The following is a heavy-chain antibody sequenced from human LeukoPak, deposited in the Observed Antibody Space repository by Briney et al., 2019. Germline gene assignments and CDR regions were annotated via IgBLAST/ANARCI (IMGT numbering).Heavy chain of an antibody. D-gene: IGHD6-13*01. CDR3: ARVDIWGIAAAGTGTGYYYGMDV. V-gene: IGHV3-21*01. CDR2: FSSSSSYI. Sequence: PGGSLRLSCAASGFTFSSYSMNWVRQAPGKGLEWVSSFSSSSSYIYYADSVKGRFTISRDNAKNSLYLQMNSLRAEDTAVYYCARVDIWGIAAAGTGTGYYYGMDVWGQGTTVTVSS. CDR1: GFTFSSYS. J-gene: IGHJ6*02.